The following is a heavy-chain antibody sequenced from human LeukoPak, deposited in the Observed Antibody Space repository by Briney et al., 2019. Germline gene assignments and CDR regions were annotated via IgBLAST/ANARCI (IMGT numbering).Heavy chain of an antibody. CDR1: GGSFSGYY. Sequence: PSETLSLTCAVYGGSFSGYYWSWIRQPPGKGLEWIGEINHSGSTNYNPSLKSRGTISVDTSKNQYSLKLSSVTAADTAVYYCARGAAAGTLYYYYYYMDVWGKGTTVTVSS. J-gene: IGHJ6*03. CDR3: ARGAAAGTLYYYYYYMDV. V-gene: IGHV4-34*01. D-gene: IGHD6-13*01. CDR2: INHSGST.